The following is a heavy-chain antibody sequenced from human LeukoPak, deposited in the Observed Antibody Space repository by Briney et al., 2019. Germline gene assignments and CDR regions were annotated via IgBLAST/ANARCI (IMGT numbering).Heavy chain of an antibody. Sequence: GGSLRLSCAAPGFTFDDYGMSWVRQAPGKGLEWVSGINWNGGSTGYADSVKGRFTISRDNAKNSLYLQMNSLRAEDTALYYCARDKEVGATTAFDIWGQGTMVTVSS. CDR2: INWNGGST. D-gene: IGHD1-26*01. CDR3: ARDKEVGATTAFDI. V-gene: IGHV3-20*04. CDR1: GFTFDDYG. J-gene: IGHJ3*02.